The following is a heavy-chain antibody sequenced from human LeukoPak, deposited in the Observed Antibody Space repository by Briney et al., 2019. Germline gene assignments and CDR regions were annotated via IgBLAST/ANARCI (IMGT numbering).Heavy chain of an antibody. Sequence: GASVKVSCKASGYTFTGYYMHWVRQAPGQGLEWMGWINPNSGGTNYAQKFQGRVTTTRDTSISTAYMELSRLRSDDTAVYYCARDRDSSSPNYFDYWGQGTLVTVSS. J-gene: IGHJ4*02. D-gene: IGHD6-13*01. CDR3: ARDRDSSSPNYFDY. CDR2: INPNSGGT. CDR1: GYTFTGYY. V-gene: IGHV1-2*02.